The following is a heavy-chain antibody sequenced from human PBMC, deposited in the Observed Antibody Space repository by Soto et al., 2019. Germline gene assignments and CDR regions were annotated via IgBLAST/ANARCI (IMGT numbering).Heavy chain of an antibody. CDR1: GGSISSYY. D-gene: IGHD3-3*01. CDR3: AGSYYDFWSGYSHYYYYYYMDV. CDR2: IYYSGST. J-gene: IGHJ6*03. V-gene: IGHV4-59*01. Sequence: QVQLQESGPGLVKPSETLSLTCTVSGGSISSYYWSWIRQPPGKGLEWIGYIYYSGSTNYNPSLKRRVTISVDTSKNQFSLKLSSVTAADTAVYYCAGSYYDFWSGYSHYYYYYYMDVWGKGTTVTVSS.